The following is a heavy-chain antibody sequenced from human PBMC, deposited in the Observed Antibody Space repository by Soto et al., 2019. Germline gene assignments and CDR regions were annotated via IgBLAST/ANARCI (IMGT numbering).Heavy chain of an antibody. Sequence: GASVKVSCKASGYTFTSYYMRWVRQAPGQGLEWMGIINPSGGSTSYAQKFQGRVTMTRDTSTSTVYMELSSLRSEDTAVYYCARLGDDYDFWSGYTPDKGMDVWGQGTTVTVSS. CDR3: ARLGDDYDFWSGYTPDKGMDV. CDR1: GYTFTSYY. CDR2: INPSGGST. J-gene: IGHJ6*02. D-gene: IGHD3-3*01. V-gene: IGHV1-46*01.